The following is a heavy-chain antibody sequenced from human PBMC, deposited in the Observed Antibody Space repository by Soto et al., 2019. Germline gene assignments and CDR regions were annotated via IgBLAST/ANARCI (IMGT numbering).Heavy chain of an antibody. V-gene: IGHV1-69*12. CDR2: IIPIFPTP. CDR3: ARDKDRQQLGFNYYYGIDV. D-gene: IGHD3-3*02. CDR1: GGTLGSSA. Sequence: QVQLVQSGAEVKKPGSSVTVSCNASGGTLGSSAISWVRQAPGQGLEWMGVIIPIFPTPDYAQKVQGRVTITADECTSKTYLELTSLRDEDTDDCYCARDKDRQQLGFNYYYGIDVWGQGTTVTVSS. J-gene: IGHJ6*02.